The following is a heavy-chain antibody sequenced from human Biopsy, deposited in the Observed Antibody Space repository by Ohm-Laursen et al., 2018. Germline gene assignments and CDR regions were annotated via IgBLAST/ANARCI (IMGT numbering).Heavy chain of an antibody. Sequence: TQTLTLTCSVSGFSLSNGRMGVSWILQPPGKALEWLAHIFPNDEKAYSTSLKSRLTISKDTSKSQVVLTMTNLDPVDTATYYCARILGSTVTTYSAMDVWGQGTMVTVSS. V-gene: IGHV2-26*01. CDR1: GFSLSNGRMG. CDR3: ARILGSTVTTYSAMDV. CDR2: IFPNDEK. D-gene: IGHD4-17*01. J-gene: IGHJ6*02.